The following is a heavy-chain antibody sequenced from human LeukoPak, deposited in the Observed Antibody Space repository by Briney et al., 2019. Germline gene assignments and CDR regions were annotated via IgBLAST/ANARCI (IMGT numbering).Heavy chain of an antibody. CDR3: ARGISPDFWSGYYSAEYYFDY. V-gene: IGHV3-74*01. Sequence: GGSLRLSCAASGFTFSSYWMHWVRQAPGKGLVWVSRINSDGSSTSYADSVKGRFTISRDNAKNTLYLQMNSLRAGDTAVYYCARGISPDFWSGYYSAEYYFDYWGQGTLVTVSS. J-gene: IGHJ4*02. CDR2: INSDGSST. CDR1: GFTFSSYW. D-gene: IGHD3-3*01.